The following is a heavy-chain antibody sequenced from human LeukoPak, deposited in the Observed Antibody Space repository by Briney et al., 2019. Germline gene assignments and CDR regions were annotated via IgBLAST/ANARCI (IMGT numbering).Heavy chain of an antibody. Sequence: AGGSLRLSCAASGLIVSNSYMSWLRQARGKGLEGVLFTYRGGTTYYADSVKGRFTISRHNSKTTLNLQMDSLRAEDTAVYYCARAVGYNYGYMSWGQGTLVTVSS. J-gene: IGHJ5*02. CDR2: TYRGGTT. D-gene: IGHD5-18*01. V-gene: IGHV3-53*01. CDR1: GLIVSNSY. CDR3: ARAVGYNYGYMS.